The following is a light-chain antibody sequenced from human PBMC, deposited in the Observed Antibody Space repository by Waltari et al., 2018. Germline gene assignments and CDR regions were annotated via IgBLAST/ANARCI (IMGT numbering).Light chain of an antibody. V-gene: IGKV1-33*01. CDR3: QQYDISSAT. CDR2: DAS. CDR1: QDISNY. J-gene: IGKJ2*01. Sequence: DIQMTQSPSSLSASVGDRVTITCQASQDISNYLNWYQQKPGKAPKLLIYDASNLETGVPSRFSGSGSGTDFTFTISSLQPEDIATYYCQQYDISSATFGQGTKLEIK.